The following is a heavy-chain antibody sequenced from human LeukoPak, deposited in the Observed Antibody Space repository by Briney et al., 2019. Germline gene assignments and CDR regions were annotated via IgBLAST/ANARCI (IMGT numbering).Heavy chain of an antibody. J-gene: IGHJ4*02. CDR1: GFTVSTNY. Sequence: PGGSLRFSCAASGFTVSTNYMSWVRQAPGKGLEWVSIIYSGGSTYYADSVKGRFTISRDNSKNTLYLQVNSLGAEDTALYYCARRGDGGRSFDYWGQGTLVTVSS. CDR3: ARRGDGGRSFDY. D-gene: IGHD4-23*01. V-gene: IGHV3-53*01. CDR2: IYSGGST.